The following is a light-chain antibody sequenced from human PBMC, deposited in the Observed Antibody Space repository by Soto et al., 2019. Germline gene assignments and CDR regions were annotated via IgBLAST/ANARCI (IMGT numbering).Light chain of an antibody. Sequence: QSVLTQPPSASGSPGQSVTISCTGTSSDVGGYNYVSWYQQHPGEAPKLIIYEVTKRPSRVPDRFSGSKSGNTASLTVSGLQAEDEADYYCSSYAGSNNLFGGGTQLTVL. CDR1: SSDVGGYNY. CDR3: SSYAGSNNL. V-gene: IGLV2-8*01. J-gene: IGLJ2*01. CDR2: EVT.